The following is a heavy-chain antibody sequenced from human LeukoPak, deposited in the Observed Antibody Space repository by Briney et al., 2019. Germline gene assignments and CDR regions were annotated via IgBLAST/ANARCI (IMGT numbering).Heavy chain of an antibody. CDR2: INPNSGGT. CDR1: GYTFTGYY. D-gene: IGHD3-22*01. V-gene: IGHV1-2*04. J-gene: IGHJ6*02. Sequence: GASVKVSCKASGYTFTGYYIHWVRQAPGQGLEWMGWINPNSGGTNYAQKFQGWVTMTRDTSISTAYMELSRLRSDDTAVYYCARAQHGDSSGYFSGMDVWGQGTTVTVSS. CDR3: ARAQHGDSSGYFSGMDV.